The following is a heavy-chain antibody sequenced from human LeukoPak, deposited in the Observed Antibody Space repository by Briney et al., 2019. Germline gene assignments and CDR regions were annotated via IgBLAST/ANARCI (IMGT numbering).Heavy chain of an antibody. CDR3: ARQQQLDS. CDR2: INYSGST. Sequence: SSETLSLTCTVSGGSVSSTTYYWSWIRQPPGKGLEWIASINYSGSTYYNPSLKSRVTISVDTSENQFSLKLSSVTAADTAVYYCARQQQLDSWGQGTLVTVSS. D-gene: IGHD6-13*01. V-gene: IGHV4-39*01. J-gene: IGHJ4*02. CDR1: GGSVSSTTYY.